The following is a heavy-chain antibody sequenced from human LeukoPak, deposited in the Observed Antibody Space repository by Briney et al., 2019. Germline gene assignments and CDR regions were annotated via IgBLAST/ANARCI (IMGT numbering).Heavy chain of an antibody. J-gene: IGHJ4*02. CDR1: GFTFSSYW. Sequence: GGSLRLSCAASGFTFSSYWMHWVRQAPGKGLVCVSRINSDGSSTSYADSVKGRFTISRDNAKNTLYLQMNSLRAEDTAVYYCARDLGERSDYWGQGTLVTVSS. CDR2: INSDGSST. CDR3: ARDLGERSDY. V-gene: IGHV3-74*01. D-gene: IGHD3-10*01.